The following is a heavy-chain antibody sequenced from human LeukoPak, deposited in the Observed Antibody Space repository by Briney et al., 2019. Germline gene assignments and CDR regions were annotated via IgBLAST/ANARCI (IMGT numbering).Heavy chain of an antibody. CDR1: GFTFSSYG. J-gene: IGHJ3*02. CDR2: IWYDGTNK. V-gene: IGHV3-33*01. D-gene: IGHD3-10*01. CDR3: ARATMVRGVIIMVGALDI. Sequence: PGGSLRLSCAASGFTFSSYGMHWVRQAPGKGLEWVAVIWYDGTNKYYADSVKGRFTISRDNAKNTLYLQMNSLRAEDTAVYYCARATMVRGVIIMVGALDIGGQETMVTVSS.